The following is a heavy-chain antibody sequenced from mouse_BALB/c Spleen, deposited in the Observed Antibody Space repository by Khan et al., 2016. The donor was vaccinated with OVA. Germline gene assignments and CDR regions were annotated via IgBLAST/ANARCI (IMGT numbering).Heavy chain of an antibody. J-gene: IGHJ3*01. D-gene: IGHD1-1*01. Sequence: EVELVESGGDLVKPGGSLKLSCAASGFTFSTYGMSWVRQTPDRRLEWVATVSTGGSYTYYPDSVQGRFTISRNNAKNTLYLQMNSLKSDDTAIFYCTRLAYYYYSEGFAYWGQGTLVTVSA. CDR3: TRLAYYYYSEGFAY. CDR1: GFTFSTYG. V-gene: IGHV5-6*01. CDR2: VSTGGSYT.